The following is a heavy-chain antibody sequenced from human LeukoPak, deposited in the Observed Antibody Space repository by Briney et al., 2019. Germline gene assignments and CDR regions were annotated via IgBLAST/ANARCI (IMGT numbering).Heavy chain of an antibody. Sequence: GASLQISCKGSGCGFTSYWIGWVRRMPGTGLEWMGIIYPGDSDTRYSPSFQGQVTISADKSISTAYLQWSSLKASDTAMYYCARQYYYDSSGYYNWFDPWGQGTLVTVSS. CDR3: ARQYYYDSSGYYNWFDP. CDR1: GCGFTSYW. CDR2: IYPGDSDT. V-gene: IGHV5-51*01. D-gene: IGHD3-22*01. J-gene: IGHJ5*02.